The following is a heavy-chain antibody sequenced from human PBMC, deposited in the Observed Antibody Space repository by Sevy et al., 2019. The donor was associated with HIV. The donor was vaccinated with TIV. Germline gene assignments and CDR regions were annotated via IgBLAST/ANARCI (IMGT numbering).Heavy chain of an antibody. CDR3: AKDRDWLGELYFDS. J-gene: IGHJ4*02. Sequence: GGSLRLSCAASYFTFSAYAMSWVRQAPGKGLEWVSTISGSATGTSFADSVKGRFTISRDNSKNTLYLQMNSLRPEDTAVYYCAKDRDWLGELYFDSWGQGTLVTVSS. D-gene: IGHD3-16*01. CDR1: YFTFSAYA. CDR2: ISGSATGT. V-gene: IGHV3-23*01.